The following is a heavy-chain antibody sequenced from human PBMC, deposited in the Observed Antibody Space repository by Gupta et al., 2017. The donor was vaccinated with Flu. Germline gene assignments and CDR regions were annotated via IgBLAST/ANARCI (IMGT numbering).Heavy chain of an antibody. D-gene: IGHD3-3*01. CDR1: RYE. J-gene: IGHJ6*04. Sequence: RYEMNWVRQAPGRGLEWVSYISSGDNTIYYADSVKGRFAISRDNTKNSLYLQMDSLRVEDTAVYYCARETYDGFWSGYVDVWGKGTTVTVSS. CDR3: ARETYDGFWSGYVDV. CDR2: ISSGDNTI. V-gene: IGHV3-48*03.